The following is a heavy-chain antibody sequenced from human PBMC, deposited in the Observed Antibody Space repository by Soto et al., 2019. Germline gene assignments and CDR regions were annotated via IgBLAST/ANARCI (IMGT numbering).Heavy chain of an antibody. J-gene: IGHJ1*01. V-gene: IGHV4-34*01. CDR2: IDHSGFT. Sequence: LSLTCAVYGGSFRGYYWTWIRQPPGKGLEWIGEIDHSGFTNYNPSLKSRVTISVDTSKNQFSLRLASVTTAGTAVYYCARAEYTYNYSGLETWGRGTLLTVSA. CDR3: ARAEYTYNYSGLET. CDR1: GGSFRGYY. D-gene: IGHD3-16*01.